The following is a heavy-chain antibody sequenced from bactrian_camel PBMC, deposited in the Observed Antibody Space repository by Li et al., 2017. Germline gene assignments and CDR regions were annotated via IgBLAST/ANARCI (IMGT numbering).Heavy chain of an antibody. CDR2: VYFGGGST. CDR1: GFMFNTYQ. D-gene: IGHD6*01. V-gene: IGHV3S1*01. Sequence: HVQLVESGGGLVQPGGSKTLSCATSGFMFNTYQMYWVRQAPGEEREGVAFVYFGGGSTYYADSVKGRFTISQDKGKNTVYLQMNNLKPEDTAMYYYAAERRGGIWYQQDVWDFWGQGTQVTVS. CDR3: AAERRGGIWYQQDVWDF. J-gene: IGHJ4*01.